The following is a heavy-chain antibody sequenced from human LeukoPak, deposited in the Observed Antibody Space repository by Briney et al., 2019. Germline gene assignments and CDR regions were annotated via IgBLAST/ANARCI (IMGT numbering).Heavy chain of an antibody. Sequence: GGSLRLSCAASGFTFDDYGMSWVRQAQGKGLEWVSGINWNGGSTGYADSVKGRFTISRDNAKNSLYLQMNSLRAEDTALYYCARDQRYYDSSGYWGPFQHWGQGTLVTVSS. V-gene: IGHV3-20*04. CDR2: INWNGGST. CDR1: GFTFDDYG. J-gene: IGHJ1*01. CDR3: ARDQRYYDSSGYWGPFQH. D-gene: IGHD3-22*01.